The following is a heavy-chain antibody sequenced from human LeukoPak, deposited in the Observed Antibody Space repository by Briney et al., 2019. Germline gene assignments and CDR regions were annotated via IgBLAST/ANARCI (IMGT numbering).Heavy chain of an antibody. CDR2: ISSSGSTI. D-gene: IGHD6-19*01. CDR1: GFTFSSYE. Sequence: GGSLRLSCAASGFTFSSYEMNWVRQAPGKGLEWVSYISSSGSTIYYADSVKGRFTISRDNAKNSLYLQMNSLRAEDTAVYYCARRGIISGWYWAYYFDYWGQGTLVTVSS. J-gene: IGHJ4*02. V-gene: IGHV3-48*03. CDR3: ARRGIISGWYWAYYFDY.